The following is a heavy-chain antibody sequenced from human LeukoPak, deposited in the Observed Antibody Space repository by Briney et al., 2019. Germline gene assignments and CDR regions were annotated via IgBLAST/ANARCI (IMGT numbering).Heavy chain of an antibody. CDR2: INPNSGGT. D-gene: IGHD3-10*01. Sequence: GASVKVSCKASGGTFSSYAISWVRQAPGQGLEWMGWINPNSGGTNYAQKFQGRVTMTRDTSISTAYMELSRLRSDDTAVYYCARDQLLWFGELRDYWGQGTLVTVSS. CDR3: ARDQLLWFGELRDY. V-gene: IGHV1-2*02. J-gene: IGHJ4*02. CDR1: GGTFSSYA.